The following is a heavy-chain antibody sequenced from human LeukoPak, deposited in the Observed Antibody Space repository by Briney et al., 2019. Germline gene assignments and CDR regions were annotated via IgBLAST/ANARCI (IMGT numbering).Heavy chain of an antibody. J-gene: IGHJ3*02. D-gene: IGHD2-21*01. CDR3: ARASDLSILWLPGAFDI. V-gene: IGHV1-18*01. Sequence: GASVKVSCKASGYTFTSYGSSWVRQAPGQGLEWMGWISPYNHNTNYAQTLQGRVTMTTDTSTSTAYMELRSLRSDDTAVYYCARASDLSILWLPGAFDIWGQGTMVTVSS. CDR2: ISPYNHNT. CDR1: GYTFTSYG.